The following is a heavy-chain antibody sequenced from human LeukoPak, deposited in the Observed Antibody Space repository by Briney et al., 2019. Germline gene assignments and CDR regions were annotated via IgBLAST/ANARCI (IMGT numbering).Heavy chain of an antibody. CDR1: GGSFTSYY. Sequence: SETLSLTCTVSGGSFTSYYWSRIRQPPGKGLEWIGYIYYTGSTNYNPSLKGRVTISLDTSENQFSLKLSSVTAADTAVYYCAGGYIDAFDIWGQGTMVTVSS. V-gene: IGHV4-59*12. D-gene: IGHD5-18*01. J-gene: IGHJ3*02. CDR2: IYYTGST. CDR3: AGGYIDAFDI.